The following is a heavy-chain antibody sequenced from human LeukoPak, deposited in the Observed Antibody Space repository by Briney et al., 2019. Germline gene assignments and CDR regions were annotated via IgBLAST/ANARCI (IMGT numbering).Heavy chain of an antibody. D-gene: IGHD2-2*01. CDR3: ARVIVVVPAAKIWFDP. CDR2: MNPNSGNT. CDR1: GYTFTSYD. Sequence: ASVKVSCNASGYTFTSYDINWVRQATGQGLEWMGWMNPNSGNTGYAQKFQGRVTITRNTSISTAYMELSSLRSEDTAVYYCARVIVVVPAAKIWFDPWGQGTLVTVSS. V-gene: IGHV1-8*03. J-gene: IGHJ5*02.